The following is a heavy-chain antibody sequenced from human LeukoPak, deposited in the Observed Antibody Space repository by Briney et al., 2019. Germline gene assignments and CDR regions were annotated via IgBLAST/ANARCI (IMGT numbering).Heavy chain of an antibody. CDR3: AKDLIRITMIVVVRMGFDY. J-gene: IGHJ4*02. Sequence: GGSLRLSCAASGFTFSSYGMHWVRQAPGKGLEWVAFIRYDGSNKYYADSVKGRFTISRDNSKNTLYLQMNSLRAEDTAVYYCAKDLIRITMIVVVRMGFDYWGQGTLVTVSS. V-gene: IGHV3-30*02. D-gene: IGHD3-22*01. CDR2: IRYDGSNK. CDR1: GFTFSSYG.